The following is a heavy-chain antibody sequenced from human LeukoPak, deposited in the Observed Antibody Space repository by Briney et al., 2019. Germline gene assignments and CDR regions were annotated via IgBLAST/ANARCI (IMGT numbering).Heavy chain of an antibody. CDR3: ASHTVAFDI. D-gene: IGHD4-17*01. CDR2: IYYSGST. V-gene: IGHV4-39*01. CDR1: GGSISSSSYY. Sequence: PSETLSLTCTVSGGSISSSSYYWGWIRQPPGKGLEWIGSIYYSGSTYYNPSLKSRVTISVDTSKNQFSLKLSSVTAADTAVYYCASHTVAFDIWGQGTMVTVSS. J-gene: IGHJ3*02.